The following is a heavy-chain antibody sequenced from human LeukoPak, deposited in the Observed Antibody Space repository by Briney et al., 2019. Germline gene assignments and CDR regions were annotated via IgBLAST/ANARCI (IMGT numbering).Heavy chain of an antibody. J-gene: IGHJ4*02. D-gene: IGHD3-3*01. CDR1: GFTFSSYW. CDR3: ARLETYYDFWSGYSAPPPFDY. V-gene: IGHV3-7*01. CDR2: IKQDGSEK. Sequence: GGSLRLSCAASGFTFSSYWMSWVRQAPGKGLEWAANIKQDGSEKYYVDSVKGRFTISRDNAKNSLYLQMNSLRAEDTAVYYCARLETYYDFWSGYSAPPPFDYWGQGTLVTVSS.